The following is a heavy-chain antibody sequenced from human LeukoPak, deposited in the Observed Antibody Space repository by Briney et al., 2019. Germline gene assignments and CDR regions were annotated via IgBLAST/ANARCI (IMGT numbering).Heavy chain of an antibody. J-gene: IGHJ5*02. Sequence: ASVKVSCKASGYTFTSYYMHWVRQAPGQGLEWMGIINPSGGSTSYAQKFQGRVTMTRDTSTSTVYMELSSLRSEDTAMYYCARRIIAAAGPNWFDPWGQGTLVTVSS. CDR2: INPSGGST. D-gene: IGHD6-13*01. V-gene: IGHV1-46*01. CDR1: GYTFTSYY. CDR3: ARRIIAAAGPNWFDP.